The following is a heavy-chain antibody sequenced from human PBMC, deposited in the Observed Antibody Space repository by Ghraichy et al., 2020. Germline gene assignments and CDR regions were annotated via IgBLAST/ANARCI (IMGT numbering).Heavy chain of an antibody. CDR1: GDSISSSSYY. V-gene: IGHV4-39*01. D-gene: IGHD6-13*01. Sequence: SETLSLTCTVSGDSISSSSYYWGWIRQSPGKGLEWIGSIYYSGSTYHNPSLNSRVTISADTSKNQFSLKLSSVTAADTAVYYCASRMFSSSWYRIPDYGVYVWGQGTTVTVSS. CDR2: IYYSGST. J-gene: IGHJ6*02. CDR3: ASRMFSSSWYRIPDYGVYV.